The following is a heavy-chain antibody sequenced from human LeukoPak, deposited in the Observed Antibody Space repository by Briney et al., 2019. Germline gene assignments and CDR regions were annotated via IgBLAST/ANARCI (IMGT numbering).Heavy chain of an antibody. CDR3: VPKGTEGY. V-gene: IGHV3-64D*06. Sequence: GGSLRLSCSASGFAFSAYAMHWVRQAPGKGLQYVSAISPTGDSTYYADSVKGRFSISRDNSKNTLYLQVSSLRPENTAVYYCVPKGTEGYWGQGTLVTVSS. CDR2: ISPTGDST. CDR1: GFAFSAYA. J-gene: IGHJ4*02.